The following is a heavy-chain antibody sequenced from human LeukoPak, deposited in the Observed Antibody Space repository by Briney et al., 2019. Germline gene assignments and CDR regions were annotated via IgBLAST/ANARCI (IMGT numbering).Heavy chain of an antibody. Sequence: SETLSLTCAVYGGSFSGYYWSWIRQPPGKGLEWIGEINHSGSTNYNPSLKSRVTISVDTSKNQFSLNLKSVTAADTAVYYCARGYGSGSYFNGAWGRGTLVTVSS. J-gene: IGHJ5*02. CDR3: ARGYGSGSYFNGA. CDR2: INHSGST. CDR1: GGSFSGYY. V-gene: IGHV4-34*01. D-gene: IGHD3-10*01.